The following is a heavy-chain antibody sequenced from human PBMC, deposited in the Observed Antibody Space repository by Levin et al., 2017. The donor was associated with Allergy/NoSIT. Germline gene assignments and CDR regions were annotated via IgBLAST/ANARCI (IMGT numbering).Heavy chain of an antibody. CDR2: ISSSSSYI. Sequence: PGGSLRLSCAASGFTFSSYSMNWVRQAPGKGLEWVSSISSSSSYIYYADSVKGRFTISRDNAKNSLYLQMNSLRAEDTAVYYCARDLGSYGFAGWYYGMDVWGQGTTVTVSS. J-gene: IGHJ6*02. V-gene: IGHV3-21*01. CDR1: GFTFSSYS. D-gene: IGHD5-18*01. CDR3: ARDLGSYGFAGWYYGMDV.